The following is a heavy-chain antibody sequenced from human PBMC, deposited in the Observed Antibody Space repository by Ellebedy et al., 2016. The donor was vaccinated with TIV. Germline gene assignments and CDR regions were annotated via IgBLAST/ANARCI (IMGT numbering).Heavy chain of an antibody. CDR2: ISYDGSNQ. D-gene: IGHD3-10*01. V-gene: IGHV3-30*04. Sequence: GESLKISCAASGFTFSTYAMHWVRQAPGKGLEWVAVISYDGSNQYYTDSVKGRFTISRDNSKNTLYLQMNSLRTEDTAVYYCPRSPQHFYYFDFWGQGTLVTVSS. J-gene: IGHJ4*02. CDR1: GFTFSTYA. CDR3: PRSPQHFYYFDF.